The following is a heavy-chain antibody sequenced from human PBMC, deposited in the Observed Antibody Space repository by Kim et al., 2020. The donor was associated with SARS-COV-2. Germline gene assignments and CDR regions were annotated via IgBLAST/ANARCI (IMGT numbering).Heavy chain of an antibody. V-gene: IGHV3-49*02. J-gene: IGHJ4*02. Sequence: EYAASVKGRFTISRDDSKSIAYLQMNSLKTEDTAVYYCTIVWFGESNFDYWGQGTLVTVSS. CDR3: TIVWFGESNFDY. D-gene: IGHD3-10*01.